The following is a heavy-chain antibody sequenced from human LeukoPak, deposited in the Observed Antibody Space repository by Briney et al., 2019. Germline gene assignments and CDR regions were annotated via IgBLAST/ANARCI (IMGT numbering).Heavy chain of an antibody. V-gene: IGHV4-59*01. Sequence: SETLSLTCTVSGGAISSYYCSWIRQPPGKGLEWSGYIDYSGDTNDNASLKSRVTISVDTSKNHCSLKPRSVTPADTAVYYCARARYNWNRSGMAVWGQGTTVTVSS. CDR3: ARARYNWNRSGMAV. J-gene: IGHJ6*02. CDR1: GGAISSYY. CDR2: IDYSGDT. D-gene: IGHD1-20*01.